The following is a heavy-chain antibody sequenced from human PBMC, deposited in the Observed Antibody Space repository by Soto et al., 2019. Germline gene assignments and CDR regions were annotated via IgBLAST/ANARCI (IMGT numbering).Heavy chain of an antibody. CDR3: ARGIQGCYQCRYYDCMYV. Sequence: QVQLQESGPGLVKPSETLSLTCTVSGGSVSSGSYYWSWIRQPPGKGLEWIGYIYYSGSTNYNPSLKSRVTSSGDMCKIQFSLRLNYVTAGDTAVYYCARGIQGCYQCRYYDCMYVWGQGTTVTVSS. CDR1: GGSVSSGSYY. V-gene: IGHV4-61*01. J-gene: IGHJ6*02. D-gene: IGHD6-19*01. CDR2: IYYSGST.